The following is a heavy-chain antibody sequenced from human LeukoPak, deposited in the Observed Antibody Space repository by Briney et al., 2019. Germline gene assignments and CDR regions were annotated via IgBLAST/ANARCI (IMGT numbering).Heavy chain of an antibody. CDR1: GGSISSSSYY. D-gene: IGHD4-17*01. V-gene: IGHV4-39*01. Sequence: SETLSLTCTVSGGSISSSSYYWGWIRQPPGKGLEWIASTYYSGSTYYNSSLKSRVTISVDTSKNQLSLKLSSVTAADTAMYYCARPKYADYDWPDWYFDLWGRGTLVTVSS. CDR3: ARPKYADYDWPDWYFDL. CDR2: TYYSGST. J-gene: IGHJ2*01.